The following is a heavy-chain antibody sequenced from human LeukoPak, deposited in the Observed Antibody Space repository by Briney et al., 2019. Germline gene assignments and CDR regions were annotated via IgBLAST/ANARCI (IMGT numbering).Heavy chain of an antibody. Sequence: SETLSLTCTVSGGSITSYYWSWIRQPPGKGLEWIGYTYYSGTTNYNPSLKSRVTISVDTSKNQFSLRLNSVTAADTAVYFCARRFNSVWYFDYWGQGTLVTVSS. V-gene: IGHV4-59*08. CDR3: ARRFNSVWYFDY. CDR2: TYYSGTT. J-gene: IGHJ4*02. CDR1: GGSITSYY. D-gene: IGHD6-19*01.